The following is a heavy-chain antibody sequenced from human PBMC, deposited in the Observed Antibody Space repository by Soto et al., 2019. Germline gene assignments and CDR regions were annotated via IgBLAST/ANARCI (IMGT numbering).Heavy chain of an antibody. J-gene: IGHJ4*02. CDR3: ADSDRRVSSY. CDR1: GFTFSNHA. Sequence: EVQLLESGGGLVQPGGSLRLSCTASGFTFSNHAMTWVRQAPGKGLECVAAISGGGGSTYYVDSVKGRFTIFRDNSKNTLHLHSTGLGVEDTDIYSCADSDRRVSSYWGQGTLVTVSS. CDR2: ISGGGGST. D-gene: IGHD3-22*01. V-gene: IGHV3-23*01.